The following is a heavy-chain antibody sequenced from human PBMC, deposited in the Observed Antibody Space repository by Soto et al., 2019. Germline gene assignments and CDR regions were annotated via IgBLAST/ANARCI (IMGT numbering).Heavy chain of an antibody. J-gene: IGHJ5*02. Sequence: SETLSLTCTVSGGSGSSGSYYWSWIPQPPGKGLEWIGYIYYSGSTNYNPSLKSRVTISVDTSKNQFSLKLGYVTAADTAVYYCAREPPAAYYYDSSGSWGQGTLVTVSS. CDR1: GGSGSSGSYY. D-gene: IGHD3-22*01. V-gene: IGHV4-61*01. CDR2: IYYSGST. CDR3: AREPPAAYYYDSSGS.